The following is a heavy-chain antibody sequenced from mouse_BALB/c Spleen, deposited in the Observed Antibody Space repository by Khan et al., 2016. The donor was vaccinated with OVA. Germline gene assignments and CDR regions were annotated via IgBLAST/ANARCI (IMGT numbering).Heavy chain of an antibody. CDR1: GFNIKDTY. Sequence: EVQLQQSGAELVKPGASVKLSCTASGFNIKDTYMHWMKQRPEQGLEWIGRIDPANGNTKYDPKFQGKATITAEPSSNTAYLQLSSLTSEDTAVYYCARDYWDVFAYWGQGTLVTVSA. D-gene: IGHD4-1*01. CDR3: ARDYWDVFAY. J-gene: IGHJ3*01. CDR2: IDPANGNT. V-gene: IGHV14-3*02.